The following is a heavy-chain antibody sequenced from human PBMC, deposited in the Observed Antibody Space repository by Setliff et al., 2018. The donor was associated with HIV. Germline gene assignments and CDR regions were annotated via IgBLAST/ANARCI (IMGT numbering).Heavy chain of an antibody. CDR2: LNDRGHI. CDR3: ARRYHDYSNPFDY. Sequence: PSETLSLTCAMYGDSFGDFYWNWIRQAPGKGLEWIVELNDRGHINYNPSLKSRVTITRDTSASTAYMELSSLRSEDTAVYYCARRYHDYSNPFDYWGQGTLVTVSS. CDR1: GDSFGDFY. V-gene: IGHV4-34*01. D-gene: IGHD4-4*01. J-gene: IGHJ4*02.